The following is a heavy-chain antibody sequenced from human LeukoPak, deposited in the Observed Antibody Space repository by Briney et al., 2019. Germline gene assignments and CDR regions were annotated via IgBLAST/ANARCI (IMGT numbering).Heavy chain of an antibody. V-gene: IGHV4-39*01. D-gene: IGHD6-19*01. CDR1: GGSISSSSYY. CDR2: IYYSGST. CDR3: ARPDSDSGWYSLGAFDI. Sequence: KPSETLSLTCTVSGGSISSSSYYWGWIRQPPGKGLEWIGGIYYSGSTYYNPSLKSRVTISVDTSKNQFSLKLSSVTAADTAVYYCARPDSDSGWYSLGAFDIWGQGTMVTVSS. J-gene: IGHJ3*02.